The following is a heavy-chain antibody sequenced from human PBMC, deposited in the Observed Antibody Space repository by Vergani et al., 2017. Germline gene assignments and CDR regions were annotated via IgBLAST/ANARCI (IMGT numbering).Heavy chain of an antibody. V-gene: IGHV1-18*01. CDR1: GYTFTSYG. D-gene: IGHD2-8*01. CDR3: ASSEIGYCTNGVCYTFDY. J-gene: IGHJ4*02. CDR2: ISVYNGNT. Sequence: QVQVVQSGAEVKKPGASVKVSCKASGYTFTSYGISWVRQAPGQGLEWMGWISVYNGNTNYAQKLQGRVTITADKSTSTAYMELSSLRSEDTAVYYCASSEIGYCTNGVCYTFDYWGQGTLVTVSS.